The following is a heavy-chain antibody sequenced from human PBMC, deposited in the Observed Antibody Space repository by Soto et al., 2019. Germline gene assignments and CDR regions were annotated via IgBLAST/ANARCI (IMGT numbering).Heavy chain of an antibody. Sequence: SETLSLTCAVYGGSFSGYYWSWIRQPPGKGLEWIGEINHSGSTNYNPSLKSRVTISVDTSKNQFSLKLSSVTAADTAVYYCARGPRVVTTWDPYYMDVWGKGTTVTVSS. D-gene: IGHD1-26*01. V-gene: IGHV4-34*01. J-gene: IGHJ6*03. CDR3: ARGPRVVTTWDPYYMDV. CDR2: INHSGST. CDR1: GGSFSGYY.